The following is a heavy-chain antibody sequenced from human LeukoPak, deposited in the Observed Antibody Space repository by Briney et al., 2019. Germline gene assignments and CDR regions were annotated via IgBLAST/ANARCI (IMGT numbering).Heavy chain of an antibody. Sequence: TSETLSLTCTVSGGSISSSSYYWAWIRQPPGKGLEWIGNIHYRGSTHYNASLKSRVTISVDTSKDQFSLKLSSVTAADTAVYYCARRVAGSGYRDYWGQGTLVTVSS. CDR2: IHYRGST. CDR1: GGSISSSSYY. CDR3: ARRVAGSGYRDY. V-gene: IGHV4-39*01. D-gene: IGHD3-22*01. J-gene: IGHJ4*02.